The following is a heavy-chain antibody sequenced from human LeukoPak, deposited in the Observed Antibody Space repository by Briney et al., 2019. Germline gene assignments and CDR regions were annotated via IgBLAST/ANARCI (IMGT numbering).Heavy chain of an antibody. CDR3: ARMVRGVLVYYYYYYMDV. Sequence: SSETLSLTCAVYGGSFSGYYWSWIRQPPGKGLEWIGEINHSGSTNYNTSLKSRVTISVDTSKNQFSLKLSSVTAADTAVYYCARMVRGVLVYYYYYYMDVWGKGTTVTISS. V-gene: IGHV4-34*01. CDR2: INHSGST. D-gene: IGHD3-10*01. J-gene: IGHJ6*03. CDR1: GGSFSGYY.